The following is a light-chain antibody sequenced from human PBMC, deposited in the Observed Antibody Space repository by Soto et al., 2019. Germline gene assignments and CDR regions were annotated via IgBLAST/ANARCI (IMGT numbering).Light chain of an antibody. J-gene: IGKJ1*01. CDR1: QSISSW. V-gene: IGKV1-5*01. Sequence: DVQRASPRCTLPERVGARGKFTCRASQSISSWLAWYQQKPGKAPKLLIYDASSLESGVPSRFSGSGSGTEFTLTISSLQPDDFATYCCQQYNSYSQRFGQGAKVEI. CDR2: DAS. CDR3: QQYNSYSQR.